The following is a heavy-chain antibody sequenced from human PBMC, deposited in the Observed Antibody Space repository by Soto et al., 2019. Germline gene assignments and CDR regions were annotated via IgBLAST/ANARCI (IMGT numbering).Heavy chain of an antibody. V-gene: IGHV6-1*01. CDR2: TYYRSKWYN. CDR3: ARAAAAGTALDY. CDR1: GDSVSSNSAA. J-gene: IGHJ4*02. Sequence: QSQTLSLTCAISGDSVSSNSAAWNWIRQSPSRGLEWLGRTYYRSKWYNDYAVSVKSRININPDTSKNQFSLLLNSVTPEDTAVYYCARAAAAGTALDYWGQGTLVTVSS. D-gene: IGHD6-13*01.